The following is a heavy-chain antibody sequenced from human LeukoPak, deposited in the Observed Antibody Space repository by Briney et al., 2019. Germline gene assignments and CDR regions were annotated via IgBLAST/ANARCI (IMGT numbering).Heavy chain of an antibody. D-gene: IGHD2-8*01. CDR1: GFTFSTSS. J-gene: IGHJ4*02. V-gene: IGHV3-21*01. CDR2: ISSASTFI. Sequence: PGGSLRLSCAASGFTFSTSSMNWVRQVPGKGLEWVSSISSASTFIHYADSVKGRFTISRDNAKNSLYLKMKSLRAEDTAVYYCARRLGTVYASIGDDYWGQGTLVTVSS. CDR3: ARRLGTVYASIGDDY.